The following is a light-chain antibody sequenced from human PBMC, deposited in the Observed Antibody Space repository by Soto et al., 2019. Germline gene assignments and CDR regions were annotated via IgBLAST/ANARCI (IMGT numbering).Light chain of an antibody. CDR1: QSVSSY. J-gene: IGKJ1*01. Sequence: EIVLTQYPATLSLSPGERATLSCRASQSVSSYLAWYQQKPGQAPRLLIYGASIRAPGIPDRFTGSGSGTDFTLTINSLEPEDFAVYYCQQYCASVWTFGQGTKVDIK. V-gene: IGKV3-11*01. CDR3: QQYCASVWT. CDR2: GAS.